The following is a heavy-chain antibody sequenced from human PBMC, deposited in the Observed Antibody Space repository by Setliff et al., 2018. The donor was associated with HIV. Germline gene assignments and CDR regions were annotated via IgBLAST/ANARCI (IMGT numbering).Heavy chain of an antibody. D-gene: IGHD2-15*01. Sequence: SETLSLTCTVSGGSITGHYWSWIRQPPGKGLEWIGYIHYSGSSNYNPSLKSRVTISVDTSNNQLFLKVSSVTAADTAVYYCASSGYCSGGSCYSALFYWGQGTLVTVSS. CDR2: IHYSGSS. CDR1: GGSITGHY. J-gene: IGHJ4*02. CDR3: ASSGYCSGGSCYSALFY. V-gene: IGHV4-59*11.